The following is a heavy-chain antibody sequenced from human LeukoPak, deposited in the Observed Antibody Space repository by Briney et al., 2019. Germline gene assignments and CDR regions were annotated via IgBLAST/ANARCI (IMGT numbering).Heavy chain of an antibody. CDR3: ARDGTSTDDY. CDR1: GYTFSNFG. J-gene: IGHJ4*02. CDR2: ISGNNDNP. Sequence: ASVKVSCKASGYTFSNFGINWVRQAPGQGLEWMGWISGNNDNPNYGQKFQGRFTVTTDSSKNTAYMELRNLRLDDTAVYYCARDGTSTDDYWGQGTLVTVSS. D-gene: IGHD2-2*01. V-gene: IGHV1-18*01.